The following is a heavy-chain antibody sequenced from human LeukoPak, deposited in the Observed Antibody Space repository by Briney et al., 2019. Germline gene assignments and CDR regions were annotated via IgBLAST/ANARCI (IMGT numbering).Heavy chain of an antibody. D-gene: IGHD3-3*02. CDR2: INHGRST. J-gene: IGHJ4*02. V-gene: IGHV4-34*01. CDR3: ARGQFWSGYSV. Sequence: SETLSLTCAVSGGSFSGYYWSWIRQPPGKGLEWIGEINHGRSTNYNPSLKSRVTMSVDTSKNQFSLKLSSVTAADTAIYYCARGQFWSGYSVWGQGTLVTVSS. CDR1: GGSFSGYY.